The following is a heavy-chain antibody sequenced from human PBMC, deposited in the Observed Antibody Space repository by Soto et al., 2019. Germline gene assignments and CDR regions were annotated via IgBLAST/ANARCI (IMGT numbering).Heavy chain of an antibody. CDR3: ARGTFDTSGNYFAGWFGP. CDR2: IIPNNGGT. V-gene: IGHV1-2*02. D-gene: IGHD3-22*01. CDR1: AYIFTDYY. J-gene: IGHJ5*02. Sequence: QVQLEQSGAEVKKPRASVKVSCKASAYIFTDYYIHWVRQAPGQGLEWMGWIIPNNGGTKYAQKFQDRVTMTRDTSITTAYMDLSRLRSDDTAVYYCARGTFDTSGNYFAGWFGPWGQGTLVTVSS.